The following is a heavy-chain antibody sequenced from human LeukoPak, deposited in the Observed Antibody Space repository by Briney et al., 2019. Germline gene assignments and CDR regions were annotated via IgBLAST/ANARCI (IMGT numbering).Heavy chain of an antibody. V-gene: IGHV4-39*07. CDR3: ARVEWEFYYFDY. D-gene: IGHD1-26*01. CDR1: GGSISSSSYY. Sequence: SETLSLTCTVSGGSISSSSYYWGWIRQPPGKGLEWIGSIYYSGSTYYNPSLKSRVTISVDTSKNQFSLKLSSVTAADTAVYYCARVEWEFYYFDYWGQGTLVTVSS. CDR2: IYYSGST. J-gene: IGHJ4*02.